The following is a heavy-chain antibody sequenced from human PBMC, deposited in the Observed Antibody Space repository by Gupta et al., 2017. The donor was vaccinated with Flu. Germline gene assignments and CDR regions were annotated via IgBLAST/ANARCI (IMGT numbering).Heavy chain of an antibody. CDR1: GFTFSSYA. J-gene: IGHJ4*02. CDR3: AKDTARIVGATRGFDY. D-gene: IGHD1-26*01. CDR2: ISGSGGST. V-gene: IGHV3-23*01. Sequence: EVQLLESGGGLVQPGGSLRLSCAASGFTFSSYAMSWVRQAPGKGLEWVSAISGSGGSTYYADSVKGRFTISRDNSKNTLYLQMNSLRAEETAVYYCAKDTARIVGATRGFDYWGQGTLVTVSS.